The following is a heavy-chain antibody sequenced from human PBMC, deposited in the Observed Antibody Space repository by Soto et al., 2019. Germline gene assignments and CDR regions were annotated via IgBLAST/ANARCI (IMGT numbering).Heavy chain of an antibody. CDR1: GFTFTSSA. V-gene: IGHV1-58*02. Sequence: SVKVSCKASGFTFTSSAMQWVRQARGQRLEWIGWIVVGSGNTNYAQKFQERVTITRDMSTSTAYMELSSLRPEDTAVYYCAAESSGYDAFDIWGQGTMVTVSS. CDR3: AAESSGYDAFDI. J-gene: IGHJ3*02. D-gene: IGHD3-22*01. CDR2: IVVGSGNT.